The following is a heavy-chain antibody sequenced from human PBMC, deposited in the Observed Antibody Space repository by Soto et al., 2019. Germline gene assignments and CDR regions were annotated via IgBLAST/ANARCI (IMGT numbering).Heavy chain of an antibody. CDR1: GYTFTSYA. D-gene: IGHD1-20*01. Sequence: QVQLVQSGAEVKKPGASVKVSCKASGYTFTSYAMHWVRQAPGQRLEWMGWINAGNGNTKYSRKFQGRVTITRDTSASTAYMELSSLRSEDTAVYYCARGLNLYYFDYWGQGTLVTVSS. CDR3: ARGLNLYYFDY. V-gene: IGHV1-3*01. J-gene: IGHJ4*02. CDR2: INAGNGNT.